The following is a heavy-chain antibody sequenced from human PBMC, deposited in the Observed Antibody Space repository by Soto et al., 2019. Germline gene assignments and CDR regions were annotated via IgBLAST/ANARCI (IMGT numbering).Heavy chain of an antibody. Sequence: EVQLVESGGGLVKPGGSLRLSCVGSGFTFSNYDMNWVRQAPGKGLEWVSLISSSGNNVYSADSVKGRFSTSRDNAGKSLYLEMSSLRAEDTAVYYCVRDYYGSGDSWGQGTQVTVSS. CDR2: ISSSGNNV. CDR1: GFTFSNYD. V-gene: IGHV3-21*02. CDR3: VRDYYGSGDS. J-gene: IGHJ4*02. D-gene: IGHD3-10*01.